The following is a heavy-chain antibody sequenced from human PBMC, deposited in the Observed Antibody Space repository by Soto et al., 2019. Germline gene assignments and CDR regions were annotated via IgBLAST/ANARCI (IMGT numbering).Heavy chain of an antibody. Sequence: LSLTCAVYGGFLSESYWTWIRQPPGKGLEWIGEINHVGGTNYNPSLKSRVTMSVDTSQNQFSLRLISVTAADTAMYFCVRIRYQLPSSVLWLDPWGQGTPVTVPS. J-gene: IGHJ5*02. CDR2: INHVGGT. D-gene: IGHD3-16*01. CDR3: VRIRYQLPSSVLWLDP. V-gene: IGHV4-34*01. CDR1: GGFLSESY.